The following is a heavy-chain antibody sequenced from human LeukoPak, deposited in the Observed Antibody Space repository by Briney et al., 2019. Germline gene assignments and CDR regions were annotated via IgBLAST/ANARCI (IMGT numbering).Heavy chain of an antibody. CDR1: GGSVSDYY. Sequence: SETLSLTCTISGGSVSDYYWSWIRQSPGKGLEWIGYIYHTGSTSYSPSLKSRVTISADTSQNQFSLKLSSVTAADTAVYYCARGPKAYDPIDYWGQGTLVTVSS. V-gene: IGHV4-59*02. J-gene: IGHJ4*02. D-gene: IGHD3-22*01. CDR3: ARGPKAYDPIDY. CDR2: IYHTGST.